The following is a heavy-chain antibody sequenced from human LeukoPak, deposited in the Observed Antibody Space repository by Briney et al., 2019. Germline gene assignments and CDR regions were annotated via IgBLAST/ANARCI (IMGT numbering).Heavy chain of an antibody. Sequence: SQTLSLTCTVSGGSISSGDYYWSWIRQPPGKGLEWIGYIYYSGSTYYNPSLKSRVTISVDTSKNQFSLKLSSVTAADTAVYYCARDNGYYDFWSGYSPEYYFDYWGKGTLVTVSS. J-gene: IGHJ4*02. D-gene: IGHD3-3*01. CDR2: IYYSGST. CDR1: GGSISSGDYY. V-gene: IGHV4-30-4*01. CDR3: ARDNGYYDFWSGYSPEYYFDY.